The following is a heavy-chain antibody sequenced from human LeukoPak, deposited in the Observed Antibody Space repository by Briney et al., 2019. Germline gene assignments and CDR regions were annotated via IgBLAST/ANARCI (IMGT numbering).Heavy chain of an antibody. Sequence: SETLSLTCTVSGASFSSSTYYWGWTRQPPGKGLEWIGSIYYSGSTYYNPSLKSRVTMSVDTSKNQFSLKLSSVTAVDTAVYYCARHAGGISATGTRPFDYWGQGTLVTVSS. D-gene: IGHD6-13*01. CDR2: IYYSGST. J-gene: IGHJ4*02. CDR1: GASFSSSTYY. V-gene: IGHV4-39*01. CDR3: ARHAGGISATGTRPFDY.